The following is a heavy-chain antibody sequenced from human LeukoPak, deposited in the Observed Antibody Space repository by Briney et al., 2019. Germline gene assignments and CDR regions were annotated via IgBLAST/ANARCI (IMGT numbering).Heavy chain of an antibody. CDR3: ARDVGLRLRAGGDAFDI. CDR1: GFTVSSNY. J-gene: IGHJ3*02. V-gene: IGHV3-66*02. D-gene: IGHD4-17*01. CDR2: IYSGGST. Sequence: GGSLRLSCAASGFTVSSNYMSWVRQAPGKGLEWVSVIYSGGSTYYADSVKGRFTISRDNSKNTLYLQMNSLRAEDTAAYYCARDVGLRLRAGGDAFDIWGQGTMVTASS.